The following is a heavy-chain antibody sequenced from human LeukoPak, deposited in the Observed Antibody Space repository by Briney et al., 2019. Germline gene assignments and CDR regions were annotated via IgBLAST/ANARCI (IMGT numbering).Heavy chain of an antibody. CDR1: GFTLSSYG. CDR3: AKVGATRSYI. V-gene: IGHV3-30*02. D-gene: IGHD1-26*01. Sequence: PGGSLRLSCAASGFTLSSYGMLWVRQAPGKGLEWVAFIRYDGSNKYYADSVKGRFTISRDNSKNTLYLQMNSLRAEDTAVYYCAKVGATRSYIWGQGTMVTVSS. J-gene: IGHJ3*02. CDR2: IRYDGSNK.